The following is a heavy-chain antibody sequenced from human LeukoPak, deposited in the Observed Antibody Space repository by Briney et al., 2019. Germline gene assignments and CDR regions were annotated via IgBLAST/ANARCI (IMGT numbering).Heavy chain of an antibody. D-gene: IGHD2/OR15-2a*01. CDR1: GFIVSSSY. Sequence: GGSLRLSCTASGFIVSSSYMSWVRQAPGKGPEWVSIIYSDRRTYYAESVKGRFTISRDDSQNMVFLQMDSLRAEDTARYYCARDSAFSSYPHWGQGILVTVSS. V-gene: IGHV3-53*01. CDR2: IYSDRRT. CDR3: ARDSAFSSYPH. J-gene: IGHJ1*01.